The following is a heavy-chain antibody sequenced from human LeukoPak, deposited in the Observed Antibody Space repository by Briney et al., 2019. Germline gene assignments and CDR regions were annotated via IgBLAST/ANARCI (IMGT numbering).Heavy chain of an antibody. V-gene: IGHV1-69*01. CDR2: IIPIFGTA. CDR3: AREGDGVQLWHTQTYFDY. CDR1: GGTFSSYA. D-gene: IGHD5-18*01. Sequence: SVKVSCKASGGTFSSYATSWVRQASGQGLEWMGGIIPIFGTANYAQKFQGRVTITADESTSTAYMELSSLRSEDTAVYYCAREGDGVQLWHTQTYFDYWGQGTLVTVSS. J-gene: IGHJ4*02.